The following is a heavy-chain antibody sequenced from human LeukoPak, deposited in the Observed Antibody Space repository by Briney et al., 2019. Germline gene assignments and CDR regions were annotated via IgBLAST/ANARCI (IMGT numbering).Heavy chain of an antibody. CDR1: GGTFSSYA. V-gene: IGHV1-69*05. Sequence: GASVKVSCKASGGTFSSYAISWVRQAPGQGLEWMGRIIPIFGTANYAQKFQGRVTITTDESTSTAYMELSSLRSEDTAVYYCARGPYYYMDVWGKGTTVSVSS. J-gene: IGHJ6*03. CDR3: ARGPYYYMDV. CDR2: IIPIFGTA.